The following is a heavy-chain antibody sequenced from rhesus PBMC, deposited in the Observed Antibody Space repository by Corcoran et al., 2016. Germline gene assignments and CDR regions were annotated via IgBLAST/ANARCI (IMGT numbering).Heavy chain of an antibody. CDR1: GGSISSGYD. CDR2: IYGSSGST. D-gene: IGHD6-31*01. CDR3: ARKNSGWYYFDY. Sequence: QVQLQESGPGVVKPSETLSLTCAVSGGSISSGYDWSWIRQPPGKGLGWIGYIYGSSGSTKYNPSLKNRVTISKDAARNQFSLKLSSVTAADTAVYYCARKNSGWYYFDYWGQGVLVTVSS. V-gene: IGHV4-76*01. J-gene: IGHJ4*01.